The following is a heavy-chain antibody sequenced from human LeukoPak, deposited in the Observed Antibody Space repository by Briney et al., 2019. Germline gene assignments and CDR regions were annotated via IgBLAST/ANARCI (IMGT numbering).Heavy chain of an antibody. J-gene: IGHJ6*02. D-gene: IGHD2-15*01. V-gene: IGHV7-4-1*02. CDR1: GYTFTSYA. CDR2: INTNTGNP. CDR3: ARVLGYCSGGSCYSYYYYGMDV. Sequence: ASVKVSCKASGYTFTSYAMNWVRQAPGQGLEWMGWINTNTGNPTYAQGFTGRFVFSLDTSVSTAYLQISSLKAGDTAVYYCARVLGYCSGGSCYSYYYYGMDVWGQGTTVTVSS.